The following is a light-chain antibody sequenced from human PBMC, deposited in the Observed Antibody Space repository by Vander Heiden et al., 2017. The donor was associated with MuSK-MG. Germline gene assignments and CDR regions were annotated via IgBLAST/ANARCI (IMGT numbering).Light chain of an antibody. CDR2: DVS. CDR3: CSYAHSSSYV. J-gene: IGLJ1*01. Sequence: QSALTQPASVSGSPGQSITIACPGTRGDVGSFNLVSWYQHHQYKPPILIIYDVSERPSGVSNHFSGSKSNNTASLTISGLQAEDEADYYCCSYAHSSSYVFGSGTKVTVL. V-gene: IGLV2-23*02. CDR1: RGDVGSFNL.